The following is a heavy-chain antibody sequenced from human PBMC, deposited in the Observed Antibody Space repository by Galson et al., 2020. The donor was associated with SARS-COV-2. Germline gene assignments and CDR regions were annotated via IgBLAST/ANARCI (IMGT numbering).Heavy chain of an antibody. CDR1: GDSVTGYY. D-gene: IGHD3-22*01. V-gene: IGHV4-59*02. Sequence: SETLSLTCTVSGDSVTGYYWSWIRQPPGKGLEWIGYIYNSGNTNYNPSFMSRVTISVDTSKNQFSLKLSSVTAADTAVYYCARSYYYDASGYYPPDYWGQGTLVTVSS. CDR2: IYNSGNT. J-gene: IGHJ4*02. CDR3: ARSYYYDASGYYPPDY.